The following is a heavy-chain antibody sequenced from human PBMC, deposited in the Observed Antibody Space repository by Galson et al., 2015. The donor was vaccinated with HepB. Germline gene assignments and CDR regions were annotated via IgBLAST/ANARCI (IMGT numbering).Heavy chain of an antibody. CDR1: GYSFINYW. V-gene: IGHV5-51*01. J-gene: IGHJ4*02. CDR3: ARSPTSGGDS. D-gene: IGHD1-26*01. Sequence: QSGAEVKKPGESLTISCTASGYSFINYWIGWVRQMPGKGLEWVGLIYPGDSATRYSPSFQGQVIISVDKSITTAYLQWSSLKASDTVMYYCARSPTSGGDSWGQGTLVTVSS. CDR2: IYPGDSAT.